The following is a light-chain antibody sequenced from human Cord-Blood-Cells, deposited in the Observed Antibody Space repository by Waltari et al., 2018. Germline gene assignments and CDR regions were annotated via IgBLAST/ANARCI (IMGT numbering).Light chain of an antibody. CDR2: LCS. CDR3: MQALQTPVIT. CDR1: QSLLHSNGYNY. Sequence: VMTQSRRCLPCTYAGPSANPGRSSQSLLHSNGYNYLDWYRQKPGQSPQLLIYLCSNRASGVPDRFSGSGSGTDFTLKISRVEAEDVGVYYCMQALQTPVITFGQGTRLEIK. V-gene: IGKV2-28*01. J-gene: IGKJ5*01.